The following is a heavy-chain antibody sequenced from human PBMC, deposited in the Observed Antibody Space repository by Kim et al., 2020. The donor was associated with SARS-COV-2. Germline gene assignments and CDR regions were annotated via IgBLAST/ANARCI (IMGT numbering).Heavy chain of an antibody. Sequence: GGSLRLSCAASGFTFSDYYMSWIRQAPGKGLEWVSYISSSGSTIYYADSVKGRFTISRDNAKNSLYLQMNSLRAEDTAVYYCARAIFWQLVQDWYFDLWGRGTLVTVSS. CDR1: GFTFSDYY. CDR3: ARAIFWQLVQDWYFDL. J-gene: IGHJ2*01. CDR2: ISSSGSTI. V-gene: IGHV3-11*01. D-gene: IGHD6-6*01.